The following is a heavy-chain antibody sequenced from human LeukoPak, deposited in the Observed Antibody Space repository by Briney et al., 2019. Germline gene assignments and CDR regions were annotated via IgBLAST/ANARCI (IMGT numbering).Heavy chain of an antibody. D-gene: IGHD3-10*02. Sequence: GGSLRLSCAVSGLTVSTHGMSWVRQAPGKELEGASGISGSSGSTYYANSVKGRFTISRDNSKNTVYLQMNSLTAEDTAVYYCANSVFGWGQGTLVTVSS. CDR2: ISGSSGST. CDR1: GLTVSTHG. J-gene: IGHJ4*02. CDR3: ANSVFG. V-gene: IGHV3-23*01.